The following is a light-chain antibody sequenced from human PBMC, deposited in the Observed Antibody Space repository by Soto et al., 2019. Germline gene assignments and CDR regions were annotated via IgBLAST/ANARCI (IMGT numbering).Light chain of an antibody. CDR2: AAS. CDR3: QQANSPPLT. J-gene: IGKJ4*01. Sequence: DIQMTQSPSSVSASVGARVTITCRASERINTYLAWYQQQPGKAPKLLSYAASSLQSGVPSRFSGSGSGTDFTLTISNLKPEDFATYYCQQANSPPLTFGGGTKVDIK. CDR1: ERINTY. V-gene: IGKV1-12*01.